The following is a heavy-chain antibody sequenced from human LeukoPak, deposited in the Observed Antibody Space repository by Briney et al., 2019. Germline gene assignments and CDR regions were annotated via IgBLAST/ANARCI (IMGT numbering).Heavy chain of an antibody. Sequence: GGSLSLSCAASGFTFSSYWMRWVRQAPGKGLEWVANIKKDGSEKYYVDSVKGRFTISRDNAKNSLYLQMNSLRAEDTAVYYCARDLGYCSSTSCYWPRFDPWGQGTLVTVSS. CDR3: ARDLGYCSSTSCYWPRFDP. CDR1: GFTFSSYW. D-gene: IGHD2-2*01. V-gene: IGHV3-7*01. J-gene: IGHJ5*02. CDR2: IKKDGSEK.